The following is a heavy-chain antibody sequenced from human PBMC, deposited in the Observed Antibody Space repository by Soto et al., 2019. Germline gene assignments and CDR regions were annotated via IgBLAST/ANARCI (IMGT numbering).Heavy chain of an antibody. D-gene: IGHD2-2*02. Sequence: EASVKVSCKASGGTFSSYTISWVRQAPGQGLEWMGRIIPILGIANYAQKFQGRVTITADKSTSTAYMELSSLRSEDTAVYYCARDCPVPPATPNNWFDPWGQGTLVTVSS. CDR2: IIPILGIA. J-gene: IGHJ5*02. V-gene: IGHV1-69*04. CDR1: GGTFSSYT. CDR3: ARDCPVPPATPNNWFDP.